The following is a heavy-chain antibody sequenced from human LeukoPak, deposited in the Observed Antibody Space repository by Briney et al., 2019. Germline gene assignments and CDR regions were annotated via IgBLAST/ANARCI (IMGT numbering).Heavy chain of an antibody. CDR1: GFTFSSYG. V-gene: IGHV1-46*01. CDR3: ARMEKIETGYYNWFDP. D-gene: IGHD3-9*01. J-gene: IGHJ5*02. CDR2: INPSGGTT. Sequence: GGSLRLSCAASGFTFSSYGMHWVRQAPGQGLEWMGIINPSGGTTSYAQKFQGRVTMTRDTSTSTFYMELSSLRSEDTAVYYCARMEKIETGYYNWFDPWGQGTLVTVSS.